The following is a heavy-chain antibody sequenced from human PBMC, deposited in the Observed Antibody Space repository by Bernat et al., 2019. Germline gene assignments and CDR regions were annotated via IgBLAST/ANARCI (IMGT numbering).Heavy chain of an antibody. CDR1: GFTFSSYG. J-gene: IGHJ6*02. D-gene: IGHD1-26*01. V-gene: IGHV3-30*18. Sequence: QVQLVESGGGVVQPGRSLRLSCAASGFTFSSYGMHWVRQAPGKGLEWVAVISYDGSNKYYADSVKGRFTISRDNSKNTLYLQMNSLGAEDTAVYYCAKVPLGWELIGYYYYGMDVWGQGTTVTVSS. CDR3: AKVPLGWELIGYYYYGMDV. CDR2: ISYDGSNK.